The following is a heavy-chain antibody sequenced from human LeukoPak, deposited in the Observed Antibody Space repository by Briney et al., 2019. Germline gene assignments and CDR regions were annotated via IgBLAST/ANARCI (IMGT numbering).Heavy chain of an antibody. J-gene: IGHJ5*01. CDR2: VSGSGGST. Sequence: GGSLRLSCAASGFTFSSYAMSWVRQAPGKGLEWVSGVSGSGGSTYYADSVKGRFTISRDNSKNTLYLQMNSLRAEDTAVYYCAKDLEIVATTTVTWGHGTLVTVSS. CDR1: GFTFSSYA. V-gene: IGHV3-23*01. CDR3: AKDLEIVATTTVT. D-gene: IGHD5-12*01.